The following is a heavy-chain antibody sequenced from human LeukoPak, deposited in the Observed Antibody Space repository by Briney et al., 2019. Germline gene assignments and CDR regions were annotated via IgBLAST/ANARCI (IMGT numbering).Heavy chain of an antibody. CDR2: IDTSSSTI. Sequence: GGSLRLSCTASGFTFTNYAMNWVRQAPGKGLEWVSDIDTSSSTIYYADSVKGRFTISRDNAKNSLYLQMNSLRAEDTAIYYCARQWFGDWGYYFDYWGQGTLVTVSS. CDR3: ARQWFGDWGYYFDY. V-gene: IGHV3-48*01. CDR1: GFTFTNYA. J-gene: IGHJ4*02. D-gene: IGHD3-10*01.